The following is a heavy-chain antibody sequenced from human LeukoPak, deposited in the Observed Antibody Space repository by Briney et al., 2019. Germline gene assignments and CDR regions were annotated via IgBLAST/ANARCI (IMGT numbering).Heavy chain of an antibody. CDR2: ITTSSETI. V-gene: IGHV3-48*01. CDR3: VRDRAGGSFDF. J-gene: IGHJ4*02. D-gene: IGHD2-15*01. CDR1: GFAFSSYA. Sequence: GGSLRLSCAASGFAFSSYAMNWVRQAPGKGLEWVSFITTSSETIYYADSMKGRFTISRDNAENSLYLQMSSLRAEDTAVYYCVRDRAGGSFDFWGQGTLVTVSS.